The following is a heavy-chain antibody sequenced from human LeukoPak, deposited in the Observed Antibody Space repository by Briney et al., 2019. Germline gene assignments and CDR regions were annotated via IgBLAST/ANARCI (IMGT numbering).Heavy chain of an antibody. CDR3: AKGQQWELPVPFDY. CDR2: ISYDGSNK. Sequence: GRSLRLSCAASGFTFSSYGMHWVRQAPGKGLEWVAVISYDGSNKYYADSVKGRFTISRDNSKNTLYLQMNSLRAEDTAVYYCAKGQQWELPVPFDYWGQGTLVTVSS. J-gene: IGHJ4*02. D-gene: IGHD1-26*01. V-gene: IGHV3-30*18. CDR1: GFTFSSYG.